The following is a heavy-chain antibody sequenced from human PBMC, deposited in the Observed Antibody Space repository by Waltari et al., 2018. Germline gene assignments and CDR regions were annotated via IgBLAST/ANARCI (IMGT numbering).Heavy chain of an antibody. CDR2: IYYSGST. CDR3: VLSVGGLRNFDH. CDR1: DVSISSTNYY. V-gene: IGHV4-39*07. J-gene: IGHJ4*02. Sequence: QLQLQESGPGLVTPSETLALTCIVSDVSISSTNYYWGWIRQPPGKGLEWIASIYYSGSTYYNLSLKSRVTISMDRSNNQFTLKLASVPAADSAVNYCVLSVGGLRNFDHWGQGTLVTVSS. D-gene: IGHD6-19*01.